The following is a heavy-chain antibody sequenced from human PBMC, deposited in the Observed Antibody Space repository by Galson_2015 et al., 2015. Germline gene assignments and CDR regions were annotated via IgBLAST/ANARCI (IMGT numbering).Heavy chain of an antibody. CDR2: INHSGST. D-gene: IGHD2-2*01. Sequence: SETLSLTCAVYGGSFSGYYWSWIRQPPGKGLEWIGEINHSGSTNYNPSLKSRVTISVDTSKNQFSLKLSSVTAADTAVYYCARGALGYCSSTSCHGGWFDPWGQGTLVTVSS. J-gene: IGHJ5*02. CDR1: GGSFSGYY. V-gene: IGHV4-34*01. CDR3: ARGALGYCSSTSCHGGWFDP.